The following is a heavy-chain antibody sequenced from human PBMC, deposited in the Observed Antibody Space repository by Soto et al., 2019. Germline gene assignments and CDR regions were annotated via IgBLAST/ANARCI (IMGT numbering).Heavy chain of an antibody. CDR1: GGSISSRSYY. J-gene: IGHJ3*02. CDR3: ARFRSTMIVLRAFDI. D-gene: IGHD3-22*01. CDR2: IYYSGST. V-gene: IGHV4-39*01. Sequence: PSETLSLTCTVSGGSISSRSYYWGWIRQPPGKGLEWIGSIYYSGSTYYNPSLKSRVTISVDTSNNQVSLQLSSVTAADTAVYYCARFRSTMIVLRAFDIWGQGTMVTVSS.